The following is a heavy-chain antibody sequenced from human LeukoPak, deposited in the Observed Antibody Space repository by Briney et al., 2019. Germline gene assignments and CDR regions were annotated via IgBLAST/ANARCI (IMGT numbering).Heavy chain of an antibody. D-gene: IGHD6-13*01. Sequence: SETLSLTCAVYGGSFSGYYWSWIRQPPGKGLEWIGEINHSGSTNYNPSLKSRVTISVDTSKNQFSLKLSSVTAADTAVYYCARGLFIIRMGYSSSWYQPTRYPVWFDPWGQGTLVTVSS. J-gene: IGHJ5*02. CDR1: GGSFSGYY. CDR2: INHSGST. CDR3: ARGLFIIRMGYSSSWYQPTRYPVWFDP. V-gene: IGHV4-34*01.